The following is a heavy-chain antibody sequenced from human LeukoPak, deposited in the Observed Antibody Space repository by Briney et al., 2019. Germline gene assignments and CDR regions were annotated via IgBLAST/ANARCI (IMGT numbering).Heavy chain of an antibody. CDR3: ATTLWAWEGHYYYMDV. V-gene: IGHV4-59*01. CDR1: GGSISSYY. CDR2: IYYSGST. Sequence: SETLSLTCTVSGGSISSYYWSWIRQPPGKGLEWIGYIYYSGSTNYNPSLKSRVTISVDTSKNQFSLKLSSVTAAGTAVYYCATTLWAWEGHYYYMDVWGKGTTVTVSS. J-gene: IGHJ6*03. D-gene: IGHD1-26*01.